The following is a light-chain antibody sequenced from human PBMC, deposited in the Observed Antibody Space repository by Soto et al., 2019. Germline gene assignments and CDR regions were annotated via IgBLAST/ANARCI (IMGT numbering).Light chain of an antibody. V-gene: IGKV1-39*01. CDR1: QSISDY. J-gene: IGKJ5*01. Sequence: IRLTQSPPSLSASIGDRVTITCRTSQSISDYLDWYQQKPGKAPKPLIYAASSLQSGVPSRFSGSGSGTDFTLTITSLQREDFATYYCQQGYSNPITFGQGTRLEIK. CDR2: AAS. CDR3: QQGYSNPIT.